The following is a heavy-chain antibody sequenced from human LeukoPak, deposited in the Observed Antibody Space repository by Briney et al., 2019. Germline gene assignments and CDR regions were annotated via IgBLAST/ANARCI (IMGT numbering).Heavy chain of an antibody. D-gene: IGHD1-26*01. CDR1: GGSISSSDYY. Sequence: ASETLSLTCTVSGGSISSSDYYWGWIRQPPGKGLEWIASIYYSGSTYNNPSLKSRVTISVDTSKNQFSLRLSSVTAADTAVYYCARLWETLRDAFDIWGHGTMVTVSS. CDR2: IYYSGST. V-gene: IGHV4-39*01. CDR3: ARLWETLRDAFDI. J-gene: IGHJ3*02.